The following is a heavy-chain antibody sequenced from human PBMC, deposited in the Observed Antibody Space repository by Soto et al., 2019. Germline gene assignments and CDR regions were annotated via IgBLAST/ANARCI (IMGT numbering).Heavy chain of an antibody. J-gene: IGHJ6*02. D-gene: IGHD3-3*01. CDR1: GGTFSSYA. CDR2: IIPIFGTA. Sequence: GASVKVSCKAFGGTFSSYAISWVRQAPGQGLEWMGGIIPIFGTANYAQKFQGRVTITADKSTSTAYMELSSLRSEDTAVYYCARGTGVVPPDYYYYGMDVWGQGTTVTVSS. CDR3: ARGTGVVPPDYYYYGMDV. V-gene: IGHV1-69*06.